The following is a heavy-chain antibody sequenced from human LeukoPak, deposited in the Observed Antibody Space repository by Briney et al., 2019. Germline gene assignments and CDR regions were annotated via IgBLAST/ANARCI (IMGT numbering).Heavy chain of an antibody. CDR1: GYTFTSYA. V-gene: IGHV1-3*01. CDR2: INAGNGNT. J-gene: IGHJ4*02. Sequence: ASVKVSCKSSGYTFTSYAMHWVRQAPGQRLEWMGWINAGNGNTKYSQEFQGRVTITRDRSASTAYMELSSLRSEDTAVYYCARVRSGYFDYWGQGTLVTVSS. D-gene: IGHD3-3*01. CDR3: ARVRSGYFDY.